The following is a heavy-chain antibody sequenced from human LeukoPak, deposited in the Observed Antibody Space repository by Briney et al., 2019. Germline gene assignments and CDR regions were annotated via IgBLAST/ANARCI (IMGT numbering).Heavy chain of an antibody. V-gene: IGHV3-23*01. J-gene: IGHJ4*02. CDR1: GFTFSSHA. CDR2: IDIGGDIT. Sequence: GGSLRLSCVVLGFTFSSHAMTWVRQAPGKGLEWVSAIDIGGDITFYADSVQGRFIISRDNSKNTVYLQMNSLRVEDTAVYYCANEEVPNDYWGQGTLVTVSS. D-gene: IGHD4/OR15-4a*01. CDR3: ANEEVPNDY.